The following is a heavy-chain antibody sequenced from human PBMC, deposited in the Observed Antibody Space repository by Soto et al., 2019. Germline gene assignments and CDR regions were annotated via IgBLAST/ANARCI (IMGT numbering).Heavy chain of an antibody. CDR2: ISKGGSNL. CDR3: AREVEYTSAFGISSSFDY. V-gene: IGHV3-30-3*01. CDR1: GFTLSSYA. Sequence: GGSLSLSCAASGFTLSSYAIHWVRQAPGKGLEWVTVISKGGSNLYFADSVKGRFTISRDNSKNTLYLQMNSLRSEDTAVYYCAREVEYTSAFGISSSFDYWGQGTLVTVSS. D-gene: IGHD6-19*01. J-gene: IGHJ4*02.